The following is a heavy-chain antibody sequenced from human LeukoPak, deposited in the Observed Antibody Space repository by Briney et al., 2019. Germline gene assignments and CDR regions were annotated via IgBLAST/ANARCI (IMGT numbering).Heavy chain of an antibody. J-gene: IGHJ4*02. V-gene: IGHV3-66*01. CDR3: ARVSSNYYDSSGYLDY. CDR2: IYSGGST. Sequence: GGSLRLSCAASGFTVSSDYMSWVRQAPGKGLEWVSVIYSGGSTYYADSVKGRFTISRDNSKNTLYLQMNSLRAEDTAVYYCARVSSNYYDSSGYLDYWGQGTLVTVSS. CDR1: GFTVSSDY. D-gene: IGHD3-22*01.